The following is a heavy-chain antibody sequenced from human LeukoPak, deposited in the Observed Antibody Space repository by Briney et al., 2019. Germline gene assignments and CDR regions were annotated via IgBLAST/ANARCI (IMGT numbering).Heavy chain of an antibody. CDR1: GGTFSSYA. Sequence: ASVKVSCKASGGTFSSYAISWVRQAPGQGLEWMGGIIPIFGTANYAQKFQGRVTITTDESTSTAYMELSSLRSEDTAVYYCARDAYYGSGSYYNGAFDIWGQGTMVTVSS. CDR2: IIPIFGTA. D-gene: IGHD3-10*01. V-gene: IGHV1-69*05. CDR3: ARDAYYGSGSYYNGAFDI. J-gene: IGHJ3*02.